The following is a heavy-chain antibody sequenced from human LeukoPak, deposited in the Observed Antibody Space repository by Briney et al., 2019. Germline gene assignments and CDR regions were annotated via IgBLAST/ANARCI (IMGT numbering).Heavy chain of an antibody. Sequence: SGTLSLTCAVSGGSISSSNWWSWVRQPPGKGLEWIGEIYHSGSTNYNPSLKSRATISVDKSKNQFSLKLSSVTAADTAVYYCARVAAAGPFDYWGQGTLVTVSS. J-gene: IGHJ4*02. V-gene: IGHV4-4*02. CDR1: GGSISSSNW. CDR3: ARVAAAGPFDY. D-gene: IGHD6-13*01. CDR2: IYHSGST.